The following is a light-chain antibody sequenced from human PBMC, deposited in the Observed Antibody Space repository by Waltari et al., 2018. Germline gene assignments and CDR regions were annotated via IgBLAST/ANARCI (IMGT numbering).Light chain of an antibody. CDR2: DVT. V-gene: IGLV2-14*03. J-gene: IGLJ1*01. CDR1: SRYLACYKY. Sequence: QSALTQAASVSGSPGPSIPISCPGPSRYLACYKYVPWYQQPPGKAPKVMISDVTNRPSGVSNRFSGSKSGNTASLTISGLQAEDEADYYCSSYTNSGTYVFGTGTKVTVL. CDR3: SSYTNSGTYV.